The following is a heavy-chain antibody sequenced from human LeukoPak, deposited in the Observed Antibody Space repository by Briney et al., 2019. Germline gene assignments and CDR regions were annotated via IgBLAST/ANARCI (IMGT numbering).Heavy chain of an antibody. CDR1: GGTFSSYA. CDR2: IIPIFGTA. Sequence: GASVKVSCKASGGTFSSYAISWVRQAPGQGLEWMGGIIPIFGTANYAQKFQGRVTITADEPTSTAYMELSSLRSEDTAVYYCARDPRVGYCSSTSCYGTYYYYGMDVWDKGTTVTVSS. J-gene: IGHJ6*04. CDR3: ARDPRVGYCSSTSCYGTYYYYGMDV. V-gene: IGHV1-69*13. D-gene: IGHD2-2*01.